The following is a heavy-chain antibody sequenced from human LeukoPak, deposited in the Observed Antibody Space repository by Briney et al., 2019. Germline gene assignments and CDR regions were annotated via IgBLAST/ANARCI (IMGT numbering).Heavy chain of an antibody. CDR3: ARGWRGGYNYGAFDI. V-gene: IGHV1-69*05. Sequence: SVKVSCKASGGTFSSYAISWVRQAPGQGLEWMGGIIPIFGTANYAQKFQGRVTITTDESTSIAYMELSSLRSEDTAAYYCARGWRGGYNYGAFDIWGQGTMVTVSS. D-gene: IGHD5-24*01. CDR1: GGTFSSYA. J-gene: IGHJ3*02. CDR2: IIPIFGTA.